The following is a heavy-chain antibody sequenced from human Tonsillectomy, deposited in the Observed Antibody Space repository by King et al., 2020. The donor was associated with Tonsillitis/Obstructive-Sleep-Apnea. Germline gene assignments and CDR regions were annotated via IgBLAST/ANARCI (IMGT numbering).Heavy chain of an antibody. V-gene: IGHV4-59*01. CDR3: ARERRYYYDSSGYNNWFDP. Sequence: QLQESGPGLVKPSETLSLTCTVSGGSISSYYWSWIRQPPGKGLEWIGYIYYSGSTNYNPSLKSRVTISVDTSKNQFSLKLSSVTAADTAVYYCARERRYYYDSSGYNNWFDPWGQGTLVTVSS. CDR1: GGSISSYY. CDR2: IYYSGST. J-gene: IGHJ5*02. D-gene: IGHD3-22*01.